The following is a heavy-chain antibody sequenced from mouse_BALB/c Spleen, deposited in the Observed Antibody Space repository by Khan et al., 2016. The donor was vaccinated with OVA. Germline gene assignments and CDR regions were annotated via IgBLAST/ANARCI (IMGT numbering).Heavy chain of an antibody. D-gene: IGHD2-1*01. CDR1: GFTFSSYG. CDR2: INTNVGST. V-gene: IGHV5-6-3*01. Sequence: EVELVESGGGLVQPGGSLKLSCAASGFTFSSYGMSWVHQTPDKRLELVATINTNVGSTYYPDSVKGRFTISRDNAKNTLYLKMSSLKSEDTAMYYCARVGIIYYGNYAYYFDYWGQGTTLTVSS. CDR3: ARVGIIYYGNYAYYFDY. J-gene: IGHJ2*01.